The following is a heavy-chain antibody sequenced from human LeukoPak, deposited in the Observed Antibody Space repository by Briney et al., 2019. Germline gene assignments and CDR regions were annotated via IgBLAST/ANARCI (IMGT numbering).Heavy chain of an antibody. V-gene: IGHV3-48*03. CDR1: GFTFSSYE. CDR3: APSGNYSGYDYDFHY. Sequence: GGSLRLSCAASGFTFSSYEMNWVRQAPGKGPEWVSYISGSGSSIYYADSAKGRFTISRDNAKKSLYLQMNSLRAEDTAVYYCAPSGNYSGYDYDFHYWGQGTLVTVSS. J-gene: IGHJ4*02. CDR2: ISGSGSSI. D-gene: IGHD5-12*01.